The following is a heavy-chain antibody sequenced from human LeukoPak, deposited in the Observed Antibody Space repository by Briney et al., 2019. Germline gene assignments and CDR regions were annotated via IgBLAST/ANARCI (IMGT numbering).Heavy chain of an antibody. V-gene: IGHV3-23*01. Sequence: GSLRLSCAVSGFTFSGYAMSWVRQAPGKGLEWVSTISGSGDYTYYADSVKGRFSISRDNSKNTLHLQMNSLRAEDTAVYYCAKEARKGITIFGVVILAYYFDYWGQGTLVTVSS. CDR3: AKEARKGITIFGVVILAYYFDY. D-gene: IGHD3-3*01. CDR1: GFTFSGYA. J-gene: IGHJ4*02. CDR2: ISGSGDYT.